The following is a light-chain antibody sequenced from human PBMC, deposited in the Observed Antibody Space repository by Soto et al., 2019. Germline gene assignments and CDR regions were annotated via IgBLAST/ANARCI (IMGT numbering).Light chain of an antibody. J-gene: IGKJ1*01. CDR2: DAS. Sequence: DIQMTQSPSTLSASGGDRVTITCRASQSISSWLAWYQQKPGKAPKLLIYDASSLESGVPSRFSGSGSGTEFTLTISSLQPDDLATYYCQQYNSYSGTFGQGTKV. CDR3: QQYNSYSGT. CDR1: QSISSW. V-gene: IGKV1-5*01.